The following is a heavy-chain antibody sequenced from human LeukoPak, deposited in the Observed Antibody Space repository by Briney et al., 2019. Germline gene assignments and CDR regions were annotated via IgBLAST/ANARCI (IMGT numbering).Heavy chain of an antibody. CDR3: ARETPDGYSYGPDY. Sequence: PGGSLRLSCAASGFTFSSYAMHWVRQAPGKGLEWVAVISYDGSNKYYADSVKGRFTISRDNSKNTLYLQMNSLRAEDTAVYYCARETPDGYSYGPDYWGQGTLVTVSS. V-gene: IGHV3-30*04. CDR2: ISYDGSNK. D-gene: IGHD5-18*01. J-gene: IGHJ4*02. CDR1: GFTFSSYA.